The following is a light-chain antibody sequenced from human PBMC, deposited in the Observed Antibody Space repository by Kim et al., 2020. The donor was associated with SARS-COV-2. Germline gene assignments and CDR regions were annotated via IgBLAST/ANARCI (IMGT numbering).Light chain of an antibody. CDR1: QGINRD. J-gene: IGKJ3*01. CDR2: ATS. Sequence: IQLTQSPTSMSAYVGDRVTITCRASQGINRDLAWFQEKPGEAPKLLIYATSVLRGGVPSRFSGSGSGTDYTLTVSSLQPEDFGTYYCQQLHSFPRTFGRGTKVDIK. V-gene: IGKV1-9*01. CDR3: QQLHSFPRT.